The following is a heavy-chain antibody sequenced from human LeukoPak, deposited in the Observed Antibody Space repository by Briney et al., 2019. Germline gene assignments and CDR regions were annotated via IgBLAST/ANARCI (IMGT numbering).Heavy chain of an antibody. Sequence: SVKVSCKASGYTFTSYAISWVRQAPGQGLEWMGGIIPIFGTANYAQKFQGRVTITADESTSTAYMELSSLRSEDTAVYYCARGRYYLYYFDYWGQGTLVTVSS. CDR2: IIPIFGTA. D-gene: IGHD3-22*01. CDR1: GYTFTSYA. CDR3: ARGRYYLYYFDY. V-gene: IGHV1-69*13. J-gene: IGHJ4*02.